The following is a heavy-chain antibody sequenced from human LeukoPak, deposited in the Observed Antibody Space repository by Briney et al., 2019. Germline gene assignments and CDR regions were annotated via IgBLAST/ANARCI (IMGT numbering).Heavy chain of an antibody. J-gene: IGHJ4*02. CDR3: ARGQGTVTSH. CDR1: GGSFSGYY. CDR2: INHSGSA. V-gene: IGHV4-34*01. D-gene: IGHD4-17*01. Sequence: PSETLSLTCAVSGGSFSGYYWTWIRQPPGKGLEWIGEINHSGSANYNPSLKSRITISLDTSKNQFSLKLSSVTGADTAVYYWARGQGTVTSHWGQGTLVTVSS.